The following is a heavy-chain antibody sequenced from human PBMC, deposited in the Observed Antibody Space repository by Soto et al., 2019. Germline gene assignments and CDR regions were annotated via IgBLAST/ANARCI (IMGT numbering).Heavy chain of an antibody. J-gene: IGHJ4*02. CDR2: SRDKGNSYST. CDR1: GFIFSDYY. V-gene: IGHV3-72*01. CDR3: TRSITGTTSFDY. Sequence: EVQLVESGGGLVQPGGSLRLSCAGSGFIFSDYYIDWVRQAPGKGLEWVGRSRDKGNSYSTDYAASVKGRFTVSRYASKNSLYLQMNSLKTEDTALYYCTRSITGTTSFDYWGQGTLVTVSS. D-gene: IGHD1-7*01.